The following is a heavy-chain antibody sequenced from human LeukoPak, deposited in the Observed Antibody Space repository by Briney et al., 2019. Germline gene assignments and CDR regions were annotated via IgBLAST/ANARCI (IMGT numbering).Heavy chain of an antibody. CDR3: AIITHRSVPFDY. V-gene: IGHV3-21*01. D-gene: IGHD1-14*01. CDR2: ISSSSSYI. J-gene: IGHJ4*02. Sequence: GGSLRLSCAASGFTFSSYSMNWVRQAPGKGLEWVSSISSSSSYIYYADSVKGRFTISRDNAKSSLYLQMNSLRAEDTAVYYCAIITHRSVPFDYWGQGTLVTVSS. CDR1: GFTFSSYS.